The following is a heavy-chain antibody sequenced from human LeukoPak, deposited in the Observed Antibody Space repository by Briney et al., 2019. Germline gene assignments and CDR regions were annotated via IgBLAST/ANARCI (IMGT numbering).Heavy chain of an antibody. V-gene: IGHV6-1*01. Sequence: SQTLSLTCAISGDSLSSNSAAWHWIRQSPSRGLEWLGRTYYRSKWYNDYAVSVKSRITINPDTSKNQFSLQLNSVTPEDTAVYYCARDRGSTYYGMDVWGQGTTVTVSS. CDR1: GDSLSSNSAA. J-gene: IGHJ6*02. D-gene: IGHD2/OR15-2a*01. CDR3: ARDRGSTYYGMDV. CDR2: TYYRSKWYN.